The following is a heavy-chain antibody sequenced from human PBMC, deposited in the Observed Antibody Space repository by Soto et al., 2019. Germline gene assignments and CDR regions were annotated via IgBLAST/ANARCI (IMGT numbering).Heavy chain of an antibody. Sequence: SGGSVRLSCAFSGFTFISYGMSWVRKAPGKGMEWVSVISCSGGSTYYADSVKGRFTISRDNSKNTLYLQMNNLRAEDTTVYYCAKATMIFGVVIEDNSYYYGMDVWGQGTTVTVSS. CDR2: ISCSGGST. CDR3: AKATMIFGVVIEDNSYYYGMDV. V-gene: IGHV3-23*01. CDR1: GFTFISYG. J-gene: IGHJ6*02. D-gene: IGHD3-3*01.